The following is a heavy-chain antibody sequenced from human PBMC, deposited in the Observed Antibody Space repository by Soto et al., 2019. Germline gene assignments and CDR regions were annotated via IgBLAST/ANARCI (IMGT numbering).Heavy chain of an antibody. Sequence: QVQLVQSGAEVKKPGSSVKVSCKASGGTFSSYAISWVRQAPGQGLEWMGGIIPIFGTANYAQKFQGRVTITADKSTSTAYMDLSSLGSEDTAVYYCARTDCTNGVCYTDWYFDLWGRGTLVTVSS. CDR3: ARTDCTNGVCYTDWYFDL. CDR1: GGTFSSYA. CDR2: IIPIFGTA. J-gene: IGHJ2*01. D-gene: IGHD2-8*01. V-gene: IGHV1-69*06.